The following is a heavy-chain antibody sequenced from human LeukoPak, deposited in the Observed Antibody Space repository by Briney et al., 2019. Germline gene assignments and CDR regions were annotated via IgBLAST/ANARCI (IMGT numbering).Heavy chain of an antibody. D-gene: IGHD6-19*01. CDR3: AKDLDSYSSGWNTLDY. CDR1: EFTFDGYT. V-gene: IGHV3-23*01. J-gene: IGHJ4*02. CDR2: ISGGGGST. Sequence: GGSLRLSCAASEFTFDGYTMNWVRQAPGKGLEWVSAISGGGGSTYYADSVKGRFTISRDNSKNTLYLQMNSLRAEDTAVYYCAKDLDSYSSGWNTLDYWGQGTLVTVSS.